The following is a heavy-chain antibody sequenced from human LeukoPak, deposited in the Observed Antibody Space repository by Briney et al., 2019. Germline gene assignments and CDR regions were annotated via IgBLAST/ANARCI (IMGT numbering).Heavy chain of an antibody. J-gene: IGHJ4*02. Sequence: SVKVSCKSSGGILSSYVITWVRQAPGQGLEWMGGIHPTFGAPNYAQKFQGRVMITTDESTGTDYMELFSLTSEDTAVYYCARATGRGYTYGAGVYWGQGTLVTVSS. D-gene: IGHD5-18*01. CDR2: IHPTFGAP. CDR3: ARATGRGYTYGAGVY. CDR1: GGILSSYV. V-gene: IGHV1-69*05.